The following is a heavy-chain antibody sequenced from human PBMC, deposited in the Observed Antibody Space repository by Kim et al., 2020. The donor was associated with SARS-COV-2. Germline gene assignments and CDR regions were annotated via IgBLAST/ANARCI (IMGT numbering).Heavy chain of an antibody. D-gene: IGHD2-2*01. Sequence: SETLSLTCTVSGGSISSSSYYWGWIRQPPGKGLEWIGSIYYSGSTYYNPSLKSRVTISVDTSKNQFSLKLSSVTAADTAVYYCARHVSKRYQRPFFDYWGQGTLVTVSS. CDR3: ARHVSKRYQRPFFDY. J-gene: IGHJ4*02. CDR2: IYYSGST. CDR1: GGSISSSSYY. V-gene: IGHV4-39*01.